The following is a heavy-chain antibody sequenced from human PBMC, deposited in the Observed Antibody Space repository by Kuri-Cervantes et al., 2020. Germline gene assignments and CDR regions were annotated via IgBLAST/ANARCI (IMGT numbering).Heavy chain of an antibody. D-gene: IGHD2-2*01. CDR3: ARGDIVVVPAAHPYYYGMDV. CDR2: IWFDGSNK. J-gene: IGHJ6*02. Sequence: GESLKISCAASGFTFSNYGMHWVRQAPGKGLEWVAVIWFDGSNKYYADSVKGRFTISRDNSENTMYLQMNSLRAEDTAVYYCARGDIVVVPAAHPYYYGMDVWGQGTTVTVSS. CDR1: GFTFSNYG. V-gene: IGHV3-33*01.